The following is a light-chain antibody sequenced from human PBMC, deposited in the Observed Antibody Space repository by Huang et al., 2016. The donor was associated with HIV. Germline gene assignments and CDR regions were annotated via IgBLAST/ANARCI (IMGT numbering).Light chain of an antibody. J-gene: IGKJ5*01. V-gene: IGKV1-9*01. CDR1: QDIATS. Sequence: QLTQSPSSLSMSVGDRVIITCQASQDIATSLAWYQHKPWRAPKLLISAASTLQSGVPSRFSGGSAGTYFTLIITNLQPYDFATYYCQQLHSYPITFGQGTRLDI. CDR2: AAS. CDR3: QQLHSYPIT.